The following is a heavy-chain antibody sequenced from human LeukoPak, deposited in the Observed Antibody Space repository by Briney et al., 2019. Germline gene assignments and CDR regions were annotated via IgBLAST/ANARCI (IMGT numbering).Heavy chain of an antibody. Sequence: PSETLSLTCTVSVVSMSAYHWSWVRQSPEKGLEWIGCINTKGGTSYNPSLKSRVTTSVDTSKSQFSLRLTSVTAADTAVYYCATSNDAKIAPFDHWGQGAPVTVSS. J-gene: IGHJ4*02. V-gene: IGHV4-4*09. CDR2: INTKGGT. D-gene: IGHD2-21*01. CDR1: VVSMSAYH. CDR3: ATSNDAKIAPFDH.